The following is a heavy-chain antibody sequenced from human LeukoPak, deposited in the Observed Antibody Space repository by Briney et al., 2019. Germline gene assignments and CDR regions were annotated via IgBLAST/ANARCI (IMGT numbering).Heavy chain of an antibody. CDR2: ISGSGGST. D-gene: IGHD2-21*02. J-gene: IGHJ4*02. CDR3: AKSPAVVTALLDY. Sequence: PGGSLRLSCAASGFTFNNYAMSWVRQAPGKGLEWVSVISGSGGSTCYADSVKGRFTISRDNSKNTLHLQMNSLRAEDTAVYYCAKSPAVVTALLDYWGQGTLVTVSS. CDR1: GFTFNNYA. V-gene: IGHV3-23*01.